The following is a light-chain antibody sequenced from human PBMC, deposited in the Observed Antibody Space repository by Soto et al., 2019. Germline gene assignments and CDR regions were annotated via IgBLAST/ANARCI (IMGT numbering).Light chain of an antibody. Sequence: DIQMTQSPSSLSASVGDRVTITCRAGQTISNYLNWYQQKPGKAPKLLIFAASSLQSGVPSRFSGSGSRTDFTLTISSLQPEDFATYYCQQSSTAPFTFGPGTKVDIK. J-gene: IGKJ3*01. CDR3: QQSSTAPFT. V-gene: IGKV1-39*01. CDR2: AAS. CDR1: QTISNY.